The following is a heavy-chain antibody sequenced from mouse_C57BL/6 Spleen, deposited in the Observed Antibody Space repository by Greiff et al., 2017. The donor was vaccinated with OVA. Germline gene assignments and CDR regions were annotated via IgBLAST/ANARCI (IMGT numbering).Heavy chain of an antibody. CDR2: INPNNGGT. J-gene: IGHJ4*01. CDR3: ASQDLYYSNYVDAMDY. V-gene: IGHV1-26*01. CDR1: GYTFTDYY. Sequence: EVQLQQSGPELVKPGASVKISCKASGYTFTDYYMNWVKQSHGKSLEWIGDINPNNGGTSYNQKFKGKATLTVDKSSSTAYMELRSLTSEDSAVYYCASQDLYYSNYVDAMDYWGQGTSVTVSS. D-gene: IGHD2-5*01.